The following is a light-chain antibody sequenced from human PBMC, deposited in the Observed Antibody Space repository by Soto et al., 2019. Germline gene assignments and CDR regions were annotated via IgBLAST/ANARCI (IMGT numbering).Light chain of an antibody. CDR1: QSIDRD. CDR2: AAS. Sequence: DIAVTQSPSSLSASVGDRATITCRASQSIDRDLNGYQQKPGKAPKLLIFAASSVHPGVPARFSGSGSGTDFTLTISGLQPEDFGMYYCQQNYSRTFTFGPGTKVDI. V-gene: IGKV1-39*01. CDR3: QQNYSRTFT. J-gene: IGKJ3*01.